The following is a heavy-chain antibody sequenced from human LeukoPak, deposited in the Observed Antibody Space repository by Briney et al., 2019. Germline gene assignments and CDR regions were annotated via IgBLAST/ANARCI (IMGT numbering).Heavy chain of an antibody. CDR3: ASSVGSTDY. Sequence: PTETLSLTCAVYGESLSKYYWKWIRQSPGQGLEWIGEINHRGSTNLNPSLKSRVTLSVDTSKHQFSLKLTAVTAADAAVYYCASSVGSTDYWGQGTLVTVSS. CDR2: INHRGST. CDR1: GESLSKYY. V-gene: IGHV4-34*01. D-gene: IGHD1-26*01. J-gene: IGHJ4*02.